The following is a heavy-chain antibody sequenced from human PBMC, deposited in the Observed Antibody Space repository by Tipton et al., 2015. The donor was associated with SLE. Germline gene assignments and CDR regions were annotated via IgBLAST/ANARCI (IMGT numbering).Heavy chain of an antibody. CDR1: TGSISGYY. Sequence: TLSLTCTVSTGSISGYYWTWVRQPPGKGLEWIGYIYYGGSTNFNPSLKSQVTISVDSSKNQFSLKLNSVTSADTAVYFCSRGQEGAGYCSNNNCYLGPFDLWGQGTMVTVSS. D-gene: IGHD2-2*01. CDR3: SRGQEGAGYCSNNNCYLGPFDL. J-gene: IGHJ3*01. CDR2: IYYGGST. V-gene: IGHV4-59*01.